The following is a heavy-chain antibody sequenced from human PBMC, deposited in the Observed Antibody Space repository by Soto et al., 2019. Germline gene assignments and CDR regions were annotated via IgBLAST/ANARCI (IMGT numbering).Heavy chain of an antibody. D-gene: IGHD6-6*01. V-gene: IGHV3-48*02. J-gene: IGHJ2*01. Sequence: GALRLSCAACGFTFSTYGMNWVRQAQGKGLEWVSYISSGSNTIYYADSVKGRLTISRDNAKNSLYLQMNSLSDEDMAVYYCARDSASYSSSSGSYWYFDLWGRGTLVTVSS. CDR3: ARDSASYSSSSGSYWYFDL. CDR1: GFTFSTYG. CDR2: ISSGSNTI.